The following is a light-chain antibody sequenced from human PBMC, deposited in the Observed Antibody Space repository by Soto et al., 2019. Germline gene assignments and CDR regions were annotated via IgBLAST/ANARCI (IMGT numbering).Light chain of an antibody. CDR1: QSITSE. Sequence: EIVMTQSPATLSVSPGETATLSCRASQSITSELAWYQQKPGQPPRLLIYGASTRATGVPARFTGSGSGSEFTLTISGLQSEDFAVYYCQHGHTWPLTFGQGTRLEI. CDR3: QHGHTWPLT. J-gene: IGKJ2*01. V-gene: IGKV3-15*01. CDR2: GAS.